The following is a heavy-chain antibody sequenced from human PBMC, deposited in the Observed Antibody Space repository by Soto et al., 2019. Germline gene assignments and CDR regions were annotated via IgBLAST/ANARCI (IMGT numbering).Heavy chain of an antibody. D-gene: IGHD3-10*01. CDR2: IYHSEST. CDR3: ARESYGSGSHYTSLYYYYYGMDV. V-gene: IGHV4-38-2*02. J-gene: IGHJ6*02. CDR1: GYSISSGYY. Sequence: SETLSLTCAVSGYSISSGYYWGWIRQPPGKGLEWIGSIYHSESTYYNPSLKSRVTISVDTSKNQFSLKLSSVTAADTAVYYCARESYGSGSHYTSLYYYYYGMDVWGQGTTVTVSS.